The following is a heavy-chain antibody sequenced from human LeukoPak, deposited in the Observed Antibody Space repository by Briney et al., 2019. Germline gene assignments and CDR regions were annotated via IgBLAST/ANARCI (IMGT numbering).Heavy chain of an antibody. J-gene: IGHJ4*02. CDR2: IYYSGST. CDR1: GGSISSYC. CDR3: ARISGYSSGWYPSIIDY. D-gene: IGHD6-19*01. Sequence: SETLSLTCTVSGGSISSYCWSWIRQPPGKGLEWIGYIYYSGSTNYNPSLKSRVTISVDTSKNQFSLKLSSVTAADTAVYYCARISGYSSGWYPSIIDYWGQGTLVTVSS. V-gene: IGHV4-59*01.